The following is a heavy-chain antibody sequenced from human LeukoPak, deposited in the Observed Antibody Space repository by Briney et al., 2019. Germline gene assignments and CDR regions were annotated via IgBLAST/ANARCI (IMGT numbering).Heavy chain of an antibody. CDR3: AKRVAYDYGMDV. J-gene: IGHJ6*04. CDR2: ISGSGGST. V-gene: IGHV3-23*01. Sequence: GPLRLSCAASGFTFSSYAMSWVRQAPGKGLEWVSVISGSGGSTYYTDSVKGRFTISRDNSKNTLYLQMNSLRAEDTAVYYCAKRVAYDYGMDVWGKGTTVTVSS. CDR1: GFTFSSYA.